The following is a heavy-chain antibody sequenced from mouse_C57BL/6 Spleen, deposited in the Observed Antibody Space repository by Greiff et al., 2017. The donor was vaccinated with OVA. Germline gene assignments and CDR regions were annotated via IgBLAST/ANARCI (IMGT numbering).Heavy chain of an antibody. CDR3: ASELGPWYFDV. CDR2: ISSGGSYT. D-gene: IGHD4-1*01. J-gene: IGHJ1*03. CDR1: GFTFSSYG. V-gene: IGHV5-6*01. Sequence: EVHLVESGGDLVKPGGSLKLSCAASGFTFSSYGMSWVRQTPDKRLEWVATISSGGSYTYYPDSVKGRFTISRDNAKNTLYLQMSSLKSEDTAIYYCASELGPWYFDVWGTGTTVTVSS.